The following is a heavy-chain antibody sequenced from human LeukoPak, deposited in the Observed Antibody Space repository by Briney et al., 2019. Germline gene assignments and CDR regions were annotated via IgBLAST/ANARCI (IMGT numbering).Heavy chain of an antibody. CDR2: IKSKTDGCTT. D-gene: IGHD4-17*01. V-gene: IGHV3-15*01. CDR3: AKDLNDYGDLGIVDY. J-gene: IGHJ4*02. Sequence: KPGGSLRLSCAASGFTFSKPWMSWVRQAPGKGREWVGRIKSKTDGCTTDYAAPVKGRFIISRDNSKNTLYLQMNGLRAEDTAVYYCAKDLNDYGDLGIVDYWGQGTLVTVSS. CDR1: GFTFSKPW.